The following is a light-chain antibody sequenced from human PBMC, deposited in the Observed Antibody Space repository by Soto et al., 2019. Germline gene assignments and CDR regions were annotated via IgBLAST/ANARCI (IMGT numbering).Light chain of an antibody. V-gene: IGKV3-15*01. Sequence: EIVLTQSPATLSVSPGGRATLSCRASQDVRAGLAWYQQKPGQPPRLLIHGASTRATGIPARFSGSGSGTAFTLTISSLLSEDIGAYFCQQYDVWPVTFDQGT. CDR3: QQYDVWPVT. J-gene: IGKJ1*01. CDR1: QDVRAG. CDR2: GAS.